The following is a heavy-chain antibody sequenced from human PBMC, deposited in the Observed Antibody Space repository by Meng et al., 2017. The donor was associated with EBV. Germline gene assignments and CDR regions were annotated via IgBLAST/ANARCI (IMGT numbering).Heavy chain of an antibody. CDR2: FLPRLGAP. Sequence: QWQLVQPAAEVKKPGSSVKVSCKTSGGPFRYYAISWVRQAPGQGLEWLGGFLPRLGAPNYAQKFHGRVKITADESTSTHYMDLSSLRSEDTAIYYCASESGRGYTPDYWGQGTLVTVSS. D-gene: IGHD3-10*01. CDR3: ASESGRGYTPDY. J-gene: IGHJ4*02. V-gene: IGHV1-69*01. CDR1: GGPFRYYA.